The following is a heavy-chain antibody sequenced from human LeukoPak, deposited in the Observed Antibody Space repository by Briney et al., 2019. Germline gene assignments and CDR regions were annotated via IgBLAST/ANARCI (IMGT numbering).Heavy chain of an antibody. CDR2: IWYDGSNK. Sequence: GGSLRLSCAASGFTFSSYGMHWVRQAPGKGLEWVAVIWYDGSNKYYADSVKGRFTISRDNSKNTLYLQMNSLRAEDTAVYYCARDITMFRYFDYWGQGTLVTVSS. CDR3: ARDITMFRYFDY. CDR1: GFTFSSYG. J-gene: IGHJ4*02. D-gene: IGHD3-10*02. V-gene: IGHV3-33*01.